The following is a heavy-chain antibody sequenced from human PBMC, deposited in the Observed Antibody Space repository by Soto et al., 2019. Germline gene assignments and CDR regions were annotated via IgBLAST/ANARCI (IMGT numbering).Heavy chain of an antibody. D-gene: IGHD4-17*01. V-gene: IGHV3-21*01. Sequence: GGSLRLSCAASGFTFSSYSMNWVRQAPGKGLEWVSSISSSSSYIYYADSVKGRFTISRDNAKNSLYLQMNSLRAEDTAVYYCARGYTDYARSYMDVWGKGTTVTVSS. CDR2: ISSSSSYI. CDR1: GFTFSSYS. CDR3: ARGYTDYARSYMDV. J-gene: IGHJ6*03.